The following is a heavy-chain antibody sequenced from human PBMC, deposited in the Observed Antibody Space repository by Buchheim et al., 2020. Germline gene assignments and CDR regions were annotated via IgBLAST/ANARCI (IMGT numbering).Heavy chain of an antibody. Sequence: EVRLVESGGGLVQPGGSLRLSCAASGFTFSSYWMHWVRQPPGTGLEWVSRVNTDGSWTIHADSVKGRVTIPRENAKNTLYLQINSLRTDDTAVYYCVRSPPGASTGYHFDSWGQGTL. J-gene: IGHJ4*02. CDR2: VNTDGSWT. V-gene: IGHV3-74*01. D-gene: IGHD3-9*01. CDR3: VRSPPGASTGYHFDS. CDR1: GFTFSSYW.